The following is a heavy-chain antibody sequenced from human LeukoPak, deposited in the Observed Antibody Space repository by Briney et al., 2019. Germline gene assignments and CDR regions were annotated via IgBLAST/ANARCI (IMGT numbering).Heavy chain of an antibody. D-gene: IGHD4-17*01. CDR1: GGSISSGSYY. J-gene: IGHJ6*03. CDR3: ARGNGDYRYYYYYMDV. CDR2: IYISGST. V-gene: IGHV4-61*02. Sequence: SQTLSLTCTVSGGSISSGSYYWSWIRQPAGKGLEWIGRIYISGSTNYNPSLKSRVTISVDTSKNQFSLKLSSVTAADTAVYYCARGNGDYRYYYYYMDVWGKGTTVTISS.